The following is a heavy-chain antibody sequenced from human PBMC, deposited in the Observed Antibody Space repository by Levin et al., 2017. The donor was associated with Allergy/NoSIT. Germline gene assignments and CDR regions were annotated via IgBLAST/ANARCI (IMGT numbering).Heavy chain of an antibody. CDR3: ARAFAFRYSYGYHYFDY. D-gene: IGHD5-18*01. CDR1: GFTFSSYS. V-gene: IGHV3-48*01. Sequence: GGSLRLSCAASGFTFSSYSMNWVRQAPGKGLEWVSYISSSSSTIYYADSVKGRFTISRDNAKNSLYLQMNSLRAEDTAVYYCARAFAFRYSYGYHYFDYWGQGTLVTVSS. J-gene: IGHJ4*02. CDR2: ISSSSSTI.